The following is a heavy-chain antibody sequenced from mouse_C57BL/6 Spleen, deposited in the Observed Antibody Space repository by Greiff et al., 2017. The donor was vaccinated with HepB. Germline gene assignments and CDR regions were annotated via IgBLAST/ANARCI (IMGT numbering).Heavy chain of an antibody. V-gene: IGHV1-55*01. J-gene: IGHJ3*01. CDR2: IYPGSGST. D-gene: IGHD1-1*01. CDR3: ASDYGSAAWFAY. CDR1: GYTFTSYW. Sequence: QVQLQQPGAELVKPGASVKMSCKASGYTFTSYWITWVKQRPGQGLEWIGDIYPGSGSTNYNEKFKSKATLTVDTSSSTAYMQLSSLTSEDSAVYYCASDYGSAAWFAYWGQGTLVTVSA.